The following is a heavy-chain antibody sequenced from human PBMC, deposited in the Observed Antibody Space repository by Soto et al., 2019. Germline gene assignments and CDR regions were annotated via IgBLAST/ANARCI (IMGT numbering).Heavy chain of an antibody. CDR2: ISAYNGNT. J-gene: IGHJ4*02. CDR1: GYTFTSYG. Sequence: QVKLVQSGAEVKKPGASVKVSCKASGYTFTSYGISWVRQAPGQGLEWMGWISAYNGNTNYAPKLQGRVTMTTDTSTSTAYLELRSLRSDDTAVYYCARVLGYCSSTSCYGSYGSDYWGQGTLVTVSS. V-gene: IGHV1-18*01. CDR3: ARVLGYCSSTSCYGSYGSDY. D-gene: IGHD2-2*01.